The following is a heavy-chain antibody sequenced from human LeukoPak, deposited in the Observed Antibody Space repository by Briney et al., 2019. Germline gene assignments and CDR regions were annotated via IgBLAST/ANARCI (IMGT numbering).Heavy chain of an antibody. V-gene: IGHV4-39*07. CDR1: GGSISSSSYY. D-gene: IGHD2-21*01. Sequence: SETLSLTCTVPGGSISSSSYYWGWIRQPPGKGLEWIGSIYYSVSTNYNPSLKSRVTISVDTSKNQFSLKLSSVTAADTAVYYCARGGGRLPYWGQGTLVTVSS. CDR2: IYYSVST. CDR3: ARGGGRLPY. J-gene: IGHJ4*02.